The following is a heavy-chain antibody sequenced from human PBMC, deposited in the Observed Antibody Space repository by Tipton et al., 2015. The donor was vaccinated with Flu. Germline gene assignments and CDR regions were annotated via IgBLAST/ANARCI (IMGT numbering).Heavy chain of an antibody. V-gene: IGHV1-69*01. Sequence: QSGAEVKKSGSSVKVSCKASGDTFSNYVISLVRQAPGQGLEWMGGIVPIFGIAHYAHKFQGRVTINADESTSTAYMELSSLRSEDTAVYYCARGGGPYCSSTSCYETDYWGQGTLVTVSS. CDR2: IVPIFGIA. CDR1: GDTFSNYV. D-gene: IGHD2-2*01. CDR3: ARGGGPYCSSTSCYETDY. J-gene: IGHJ4*02.